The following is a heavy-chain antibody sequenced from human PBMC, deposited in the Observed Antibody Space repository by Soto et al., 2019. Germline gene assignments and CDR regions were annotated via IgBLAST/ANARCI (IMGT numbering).Heavy chain of an antibody. CDR1: GFTFSDSA. CDR3: PRPHDGDYSTFDY. Sequence: EVQLVESGGGLVQTGGSLKLSCAASGFTFSDSAIHWVRQTSGKGLEWGGRIRSKANNYATVYAASLEGRFTISRDDAKNTAHLQMNSLKTDDTAVYYCPRPHDGDYSTFDYCGQVTLVIVSS. D-gene: IGHD4-17*01. V-gene: IGHV3-73*02. CDR2: IRSKANNYAT. J-gene: IGHJ4*02.